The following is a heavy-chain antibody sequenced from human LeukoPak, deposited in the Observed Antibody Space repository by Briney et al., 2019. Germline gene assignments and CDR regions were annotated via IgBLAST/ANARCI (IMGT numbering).Heavy chain of an antibody. CDR1: SGFISNYY. D-gene: IGHD3-3*01. J-gene: IGHJ4*02. CDR2: ISTSGNT. Sequence: SETLSLTCSVSSGFISNYYWSWIRQPAGKGLEWIGRISTSGNTNYSPSLKSRVTMSVDTSTNQFFLNLRSVTAADTAVYYCARETRYYDFWSGYLDYWGQGALVTVSS. CDR3: ARETRYYDFWSGYLDY. V-gene: IGHV4-4*07.